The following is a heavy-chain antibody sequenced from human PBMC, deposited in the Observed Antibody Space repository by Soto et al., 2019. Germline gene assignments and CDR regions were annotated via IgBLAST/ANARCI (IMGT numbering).Heavy chain of an antibody. CDR2: ISPNSSDT. V-gene: IGHV1-18*01. Sequence: HVQLVQSEGELRQPGASVTVSCRASGDNFTSYGISWLPQAPGQGLEWMGYISPNSSDTTYAQNLKGRLTLTTDTSRNTAYMEMRSLSADDTAIYYCVREMGTASGPLNFFDYWGLGALVTVSS. D-gene: IGHD2-21*02. CDR1: GDNFTSYG. J-gene: IGHJ4*02. CDR3: VREMGTASGPLNFFDY.